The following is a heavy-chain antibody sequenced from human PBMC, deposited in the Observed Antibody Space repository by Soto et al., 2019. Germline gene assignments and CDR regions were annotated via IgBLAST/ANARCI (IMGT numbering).Heavy chain of an antibody. J-gene: IGHJ6*02. Sequence: QVQLVESGGGVVQPGRSLRLSCAASGFTFSSYAMHWVRQAPGKGLEWVAVISYDGSNKYYADSVKGRFTISRDNSKNTLSLQMNSLRAEDTAVYYCAKNVHYDFWSGYYRYYYYGMDVWGQGTTVTVSS. CDR3: AKNVHYDFWSGYYRYYYYGMDV. CDR1: GFTFSSYA. D-gene: IGHD3-3*01. V-gene: IGHV3-30-3*01. CDR2: ISYDGSNK.